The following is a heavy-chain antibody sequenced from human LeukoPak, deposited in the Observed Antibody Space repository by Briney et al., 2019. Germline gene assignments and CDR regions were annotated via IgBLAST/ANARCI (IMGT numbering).Heavy chain of an antibody. CDR2: ISYDGSNK. CDR3: AKENYYDNSGYLLRGAFDI. J-gene: IGHJ3*02. V-gene: IGHV3-30*18. CDR1: GFTFSSYG. Sequence: GGSLRLSCAASGFTFSSYGMHWVRQAPGKGLEWVAVISYDGSNKYYADPWKGRFTISRDISKNTLYLQMNSQRAEDTAVYYRAKENYYDNSGYLLRGAFDIWGQGTMVTVSS. D-gene: IGHD3-22*01.